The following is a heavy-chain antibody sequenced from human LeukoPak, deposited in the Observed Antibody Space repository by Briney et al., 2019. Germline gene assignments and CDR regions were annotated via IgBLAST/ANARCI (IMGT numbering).Heavy chain of an antibody. CDR1: GFTFDDYA. J-gene: IGHJ5*02. CDR2: ISWNSGSI. Sequence: GRSLRLYCAASGFTFDDYAMHWVRQAPGKGLEWVSGISWNSGSIGYADSVKGRFTISRDNAKNPLYLQMNSLRAEDTALYYCAKDGAPTSWGQGTLVTVSS. D-gene: IGHD3-16*01. V-gene: IGHV3-9*01. CDR3: AKDGAPTS.